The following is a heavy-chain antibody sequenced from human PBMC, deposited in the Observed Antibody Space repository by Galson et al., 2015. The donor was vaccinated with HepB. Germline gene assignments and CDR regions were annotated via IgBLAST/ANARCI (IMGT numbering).Heavy chain of an antibody. CDR3: ARAGYCSSTSCYDAFDI. V-gene: IGHV4-30-4*01. J-gene: IGHJ3*02. CDR2: IYYSGST. D-gene: IGHD2-2*03. Sequence: TLSLTCTVSGGSISSGDYYWSWIRQPPGKGLEWIGYIYYSGSTYYNPSLKSRVTISVDTSKNQFSLKLSPVTAADTAVYYCARAGYCSSTSCYDAFDIWGQGTMVTVSS. CDR1: GGSISSGDYY.